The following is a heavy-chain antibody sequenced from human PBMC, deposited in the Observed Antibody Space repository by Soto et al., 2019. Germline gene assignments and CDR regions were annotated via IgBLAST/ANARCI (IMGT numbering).Heavy chain of an antibody. J-gene: IGHJ4*02. CDR1: NDSINRSSYY. Sequence: QLQLQESGPGLVKPSETLSLTCIVSNDSINRSSYYWGWIRQPPGKGLEWIGSIYSSGSTYHDPSLKTRVFISVDTSKNQFSLNLSSVTAADTAVYFCARHWSPHEYSMRGHFDYWGQGILVTVSS. D-gene: IGHD5-18*01. V-gene: IGHV4-39*01. CDR2: IYSSGST. CDR3: ARHWSPHEYSMRGHFDY.